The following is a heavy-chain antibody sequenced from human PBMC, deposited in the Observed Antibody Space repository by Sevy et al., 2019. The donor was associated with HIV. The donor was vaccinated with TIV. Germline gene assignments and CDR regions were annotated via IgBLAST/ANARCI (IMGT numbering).Heavy chain of an antibody. CDR3: ARESYDFWTGPVDYDYGMDV. CDR1: GYTFTDTGYY. Sequence: ASVKVSCKASGYTFTDTGYYVHWVRQAPGQGLEWMGWINPKSGATNYAQKFQGRVTMTRDTSVSTANMELSRLRSDDTAVYCCARESYDFWTGPVDYDYGMDVWGQGTTVTVSS. D-gene: IGHD3-3*01. CDR2: INPKSGAT. V-gene: IGHV1-2*02. J-gene: IGHJ6*02.